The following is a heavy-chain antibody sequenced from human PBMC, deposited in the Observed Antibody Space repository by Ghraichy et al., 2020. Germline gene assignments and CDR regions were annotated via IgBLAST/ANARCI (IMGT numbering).Heavy chain of an antibody. J-gene: IGHJ4*02. Sequence: SVKVSCKASGGTFSSYAISWVRQAPGQGLEWMGGIIPIFGTANYAQKFQGRVTITADESTSTAYMELSSLRSEDTAVYYCASGDIPTRGAAEWGQGTLVTVSS. CDR2: IIPIFGTA. V-gene: IGHV1-69*13. D-gene: IGHD2-15*01. CDR1: GGTFSSYA. CDR3: ASGDIPTRGAAE.